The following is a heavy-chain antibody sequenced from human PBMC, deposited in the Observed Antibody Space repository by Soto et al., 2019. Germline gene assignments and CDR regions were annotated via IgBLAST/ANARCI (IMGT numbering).Heavy chain of an antibody. CDR1: GGTFSSYA. CDR2: IIPIFGTA. V-gene: IGHV1-69*06. D-gene: IGHD1-7*01. CDR3: ARVIELGKRFDP. J-gene: IGHJ5*02. Sequence: SVQVSCKAAGGTFSSYAISWVRQAPGQELEWMGGIIPIFGTANYAQKFQRRATITADKSTSTAYTELSSLRSEDTAVYYCARVIELGKRFDPWGQGTLVTVSS.